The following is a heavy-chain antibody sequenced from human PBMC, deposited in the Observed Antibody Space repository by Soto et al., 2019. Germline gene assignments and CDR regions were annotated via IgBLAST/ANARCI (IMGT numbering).Heavy chain of an antibody. CDR3: ARELSNSPDYFDY. J-gene: IGHJ4*02. CDR2: IYYSGRT. D-gene: IGHD6-6*01. CDR1: GGSISSDDYY. Sequence: PSETLSLTCTVSGGSISSDDYYWSWIRQPPGKGLEWIGYIYYSGRTAYNPSLKSRLIISIDTSKNQFSLNLSSVSGADTAVYYCARELSNSPDYFDYWGQGTLVTVSS. V-gene: IGHV4-30-4*01.